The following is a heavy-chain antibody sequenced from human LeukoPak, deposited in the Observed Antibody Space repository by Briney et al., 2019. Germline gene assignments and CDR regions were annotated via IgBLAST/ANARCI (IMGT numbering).Heavy chain of an antibody. Sequence: GGSLRLSCAASGFTFSSYGMYWVRQAPGKGLVWVSRINSDGLITNYADSVKGRFTVSRDNPKNTLYLQMNSLRVEDTAVYYCVREGGGSFLDSFDIWGQGKLVTVSS. CDR1: GFTFSSYG. J-gene: IGHJ3*02. V-gene: IGHV3-74*01. CDR2: INSDGLIT. CDR3: VREGGGSFLDSFDI. D-gene: IGHD2-15*01.